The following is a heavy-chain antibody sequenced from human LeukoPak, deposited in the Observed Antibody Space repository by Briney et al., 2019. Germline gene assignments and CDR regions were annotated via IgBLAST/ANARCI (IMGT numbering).Heavy chain of an antibody. CDR2: VNRDGSET. V-gene: IGHV3-7*03. Sequence: GGSLRFSCVASGFPFSSYWMTWVRQVPGRGPEWVANVNRDGSETYYLDSVKGRFTISKDNAKNSLYLQMNSLRAEDTALYHCARNNGMDVWGQGTTVIVSS. CDR3: ARNNGMDV. J-gene: IGHJ6*02. CDR1: GFPFSSYW.